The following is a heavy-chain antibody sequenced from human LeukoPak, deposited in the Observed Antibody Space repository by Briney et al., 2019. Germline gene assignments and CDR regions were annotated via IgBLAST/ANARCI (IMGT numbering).Heavy chain of an antibody. CDR1: GFTFSTYW. D-gene: IGHD3-16*01. CDR2: IKQDGSDK. CDR3: AKGGTRFFDN. J-gene: IGHJ4*01. Sequence: GGSLRLSCAASGFTFSTYWMSWVRQAPGKGLEWVANIKQDGSDKWYVDSVKGRFTISKDNAKNSLYLQMNSLTAEDTAVYYCAKGGTRFFDNWGKEPWSPSPQ. V-gene: IGHV3-7*01.